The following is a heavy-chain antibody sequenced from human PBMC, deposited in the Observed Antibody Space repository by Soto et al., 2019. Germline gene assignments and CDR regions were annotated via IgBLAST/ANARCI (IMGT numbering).Heavy chain of an antibody. CDR2: IIPALGTA. CDR1: GGTFSSHT. Sequence: QDQLVQSGAEVKKPGSSVKVSCKASGGTFSSHTFSWVRQVPGQGLEWMGRIIPALGTATYAQKFQGRVTITADESATTVYMELNSLRSEDTAVYYCARPDFGDYWYFDLCGRGTLVTVSS. J-gene: IGHJ2*01. V-gene: IGHV1-69*08. D-gene: IGHD4-17*01. CDR3: ARPDFGDYWYFDL.